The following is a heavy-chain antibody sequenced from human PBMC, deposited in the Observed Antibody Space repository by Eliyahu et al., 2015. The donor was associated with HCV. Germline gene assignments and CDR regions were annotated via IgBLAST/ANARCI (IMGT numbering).Heavy chain of an antibody. D-gene: IGHD3-10*01. V-gene: IGHV3-9*01. CDR2: ISWNSGSI. Sequence: EVQLVESGGGLVQPGRSLRLSCAASGFTFDDYAMHWVRQAPEKGLEWVSGISWNSGSIGYADSVKGRFTISRDNAKNSLYLQMNSLRAEDTALYYCAKSSDYYGSGSLSGPFQYWGQGTLVTVSS. CDR3: AKSSDYYGSGSLSGPFQY. J-gene: IGHJ4*02. CDR1: GFTFDDYA.